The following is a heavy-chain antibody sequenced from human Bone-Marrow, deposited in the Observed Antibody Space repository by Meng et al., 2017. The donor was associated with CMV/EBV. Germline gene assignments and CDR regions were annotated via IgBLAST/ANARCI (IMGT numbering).Heavy chain of an antibody. V-gene: IGHV4-39*07. CDR1: GGSISSSSYY. CDR3: ARELSSPRGSYFDY. J-gene: IGHJ4*02. D-gene: IGHD3-16*01. CDR2: IYYSGST. Sequence: SETLSLTCTVSGGSISSSSYYWGWIRQPPGKGLEWIGSIYYSGSTYYNPSLKSRVTISVDTSKNQFSLKLSSVTAADTAVYYCARELSSPRGSYFDYWGQGTLVTVSS.